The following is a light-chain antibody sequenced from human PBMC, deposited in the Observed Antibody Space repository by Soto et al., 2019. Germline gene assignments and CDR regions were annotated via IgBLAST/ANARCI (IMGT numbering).Light chain of an antibody. V-gene: IGLV2-23*01. CDR2: EGS. Sequence: QSALTQPASVSGSPGQSITISCTGTSSDVGSYNLVSWYQQHPGKAPKLMIYEGSKRPSGVSNRFSGSKSVNTASLTISGLQAEDEADYYCCSYAGSSTYVFGTGTKLPVL. CDR1: SSDVGSYNL. J-gene: IGLJ1*01. CDR3: CSYAGSSTYV.